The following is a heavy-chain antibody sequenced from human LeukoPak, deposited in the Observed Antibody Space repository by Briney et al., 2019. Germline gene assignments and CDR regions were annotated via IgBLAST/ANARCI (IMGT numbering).Heavy chain of an antibody. CDR2: ASSDLSHK. D-gene: IGHD1-14*01. CDR1: GFTFSNYD. CDR3: ATNHYIARYIFDY. J-gene: IGHJ4*02. Sequence: GGSLRLSCAASGFTFSNYDMYWVRQAPGKGLEWVAVASSDLSHKYYADSVKGRFTISRDNSKNTLYLQMNSLITEDTAVYYCATNHYIARYIFDYWGQGTLVTVSS. V-gene: IGHV3-30*03.